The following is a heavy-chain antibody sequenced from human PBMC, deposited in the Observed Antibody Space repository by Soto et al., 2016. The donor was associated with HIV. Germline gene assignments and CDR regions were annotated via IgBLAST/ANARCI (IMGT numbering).Heavy chain of an antibody. J-gene: IGHJ2*01. Sequence: EVQLVESGGGLVQPGGSLKLSCAASGFTFSGSAMHWVRQASGKGLEWVGRIRSKANSYATAYAASVKGRFTISRDDSKNTAYLQMNSLKTEDTAVYYCTRLSDGDYIGTDLWGRGTLVTVSS. CDR2: IRSKANSYAT. V-gene: IGHV3-73*01. D-gene: IGHD4-17*01. CDR1: GFTFSGSA. CDR3: TRLSDGDYIGTDL.